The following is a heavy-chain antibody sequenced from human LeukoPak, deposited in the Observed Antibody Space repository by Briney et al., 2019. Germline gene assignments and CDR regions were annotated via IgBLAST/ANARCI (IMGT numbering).Heavy chain of an antibody. CDR2: IYYSGST. D-gene: IGHD3-10*01. CDR3: ARALEYYYGSGRNANWFDP. J-gene: IGHJ5*02. V-gene: IGHV4-59*12. CDR1: GGSISSYY. Sequence: SETLSLTCTVSGGSISSYYWSWIRQPPGKGLEWIGYIYYSGSTNYNPSLKSRVTISVDTSKNQFSLRLNSVTAADTAIYYCARALEYYYGSGRNANWFDPWGQGTLVTVSS.